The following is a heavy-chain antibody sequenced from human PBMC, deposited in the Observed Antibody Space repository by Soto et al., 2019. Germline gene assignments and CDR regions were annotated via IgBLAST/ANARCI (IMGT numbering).Heavy chain of an antibody. Sequence: QVQLVESGGGVVQPGRSLRLSCAASGFTFTNYGMNWVRQAPGTGLEWVALISYDGSDQYYADSVKGRFTSSRDNSKNTLDLQMNSRRAEDTAVYYWAKDGYRARGYFDYWGQETLVNVSS. CDR1: GFTFTNYG. D-gene: IGHD5-18*01. V-gene: IGHV3-30*18. J-gene: IGHJ4*02. CDR3: AKDGYRARGYFDY. CDR2: ISYDGSDQ.